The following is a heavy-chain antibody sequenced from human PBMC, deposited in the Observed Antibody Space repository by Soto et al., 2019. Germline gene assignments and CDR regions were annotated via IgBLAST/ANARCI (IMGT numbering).Heavy chain of an antibody. J-gene: IGHJ5*02. CDR3: ARGLVITNWFDP. CDR1: GGTFSSYA. V-gene: IGHV1-8*02. D-gene: IGHD3-22*01. Sequence: ASVKVSCKASGGTFSSYAISWVRQAPGQGLEWMGWMNPNSGNTGYAQKFQGRVTMTRNTSISTAYMELSSLRSEDTAVYSCARGLVITNWFDPWGQGTLVTVSS. CDR2: MNPNSGNT.